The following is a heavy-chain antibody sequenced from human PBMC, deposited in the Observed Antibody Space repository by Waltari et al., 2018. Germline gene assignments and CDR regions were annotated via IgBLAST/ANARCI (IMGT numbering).Heavy chain of an antibody. CDR1: GDSISRSDW. J-gene: IGHJ4*02. CDR2: ISHYGTT. D-gene: IGHD2-2*01. Sequence: QVQLQESGPGLVKPSGTLSLTCAVSGDSISRSDWWNWVRQSPGKGLAWIGEISHYGTTKYNPSLKSRVTISLDTSKNHFSLNLSSVTAADTAVYYCARVLLGCSYTSCYLDNWVPGTLVTVSP. V-gene: IGHV4-4*02. CDR3: ARVLLGCSYTSCYLDN.